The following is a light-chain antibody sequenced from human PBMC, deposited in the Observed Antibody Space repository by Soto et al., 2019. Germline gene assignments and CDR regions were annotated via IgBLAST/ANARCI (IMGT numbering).Light chain of an antibody. CDR3: QSYDTGLSALV. V-gene: IGLV1-40*01. CDR2: TNT. Sequence: QPVLTQPPSVSGAPGQRVTISCTGTSSNLGANYDVHWDQQVPGTAPKLLIHTNTNRPSGVPDRFSGSKSGTSASLVITGLQAEDAELYYCQSYDTGLSALVFGGGTKVTVL. J-gene: IGLJ3*02. CDR1: SSNLGANYD.